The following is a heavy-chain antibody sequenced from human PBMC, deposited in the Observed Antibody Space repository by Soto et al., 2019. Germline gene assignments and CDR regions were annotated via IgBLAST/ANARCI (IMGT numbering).Heavy chain of an antibody. CDR2: IYDSGST. V-gene: IGHV4-59*11. Sequence: SETLSLTCSVSGDSLKNHYWAWIRHSPGKGLEWIGNIYDSGSTNYSPALKSRVSMSVDTSKNLFSLKMNSVTAADTAVCYSARCSMVPVDYFDFWGQGTVITASS. CDR3: ARCSMVPVDYFDF. D-gene: IGHD2-8*01. CDR1: GDSLKNHY. J-gene: IGHJ4*02.